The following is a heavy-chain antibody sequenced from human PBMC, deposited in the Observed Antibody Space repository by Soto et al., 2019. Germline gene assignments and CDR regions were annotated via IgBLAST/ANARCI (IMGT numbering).Heavy chain of an antibody. J-gene: IGHJ5*02. Sequence: EVQLVESGGGLVQPGVSLRLSCAASGFTFSTYWMSWVRQAPGKGLEWVANIKEDGSAKSYVDSVEGRFTITRDNAKNSLYLQMNSLRAEDTAVYHCARDRGRVGECFGTCYSSYFDPWGQGTLVTVSS. V-gene: IGHV3-7*01. D-gene: IGHD2-15*01. CDR2: IKEDGSAK. CDR3: ARDRGRVGECFGTCYSSYFDP. CDR1: GFTFSTYW.